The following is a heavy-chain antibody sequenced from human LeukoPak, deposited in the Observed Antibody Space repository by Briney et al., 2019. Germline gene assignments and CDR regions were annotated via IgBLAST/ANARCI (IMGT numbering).Heavy chain of an antibody. Sequence: PGGSLRLSCAVSGFTFNTYGMTWVRQAPGKGLEWVSGISGSDGSTYHADSVKGRFTISRDNSKNTLYLQMNSLRAEDTAVYYCARAASYDILTGHHKTQYFDYWGQGTLVTVSS. J-gene: IGHJ4*02. CDR3: ARAASYDILTGHHKTQYFDY. D-gene: IGHD3-9*01. CDR2: ISGSDGST. V-gene: IGHV3-23*01. CDR1: GFTFNTYG.